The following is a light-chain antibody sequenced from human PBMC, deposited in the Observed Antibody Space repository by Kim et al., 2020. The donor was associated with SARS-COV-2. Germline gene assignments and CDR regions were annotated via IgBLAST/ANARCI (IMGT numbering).Light chain of an antibody. CDR2: GNR. Sequence: VIISPTGTSSPIGARYDLHWCQQLPGTGPKLLFYGNRNRPSGVPDRFSGSESGTSASLAITGLQAEDGADYYCQSYDSSLSGWVFGGGTQLTVL. J-gene: IGLJ3*02. V-gene: IGLV1-40*01. CDR1: SSPIGARYD. CDR3: QSYDSSLSGWV.